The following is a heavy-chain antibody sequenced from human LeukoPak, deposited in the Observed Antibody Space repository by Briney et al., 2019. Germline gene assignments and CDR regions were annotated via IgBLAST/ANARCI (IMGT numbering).Heavy chain of an antibody. V-gene: IGHV1-18*01. J-gene: IGHJ3*02. D-gene: IGHD5-12*01. Sequence: ASVKVSCKTSGYPFTSYGISWVRQAPGQGLEWMGWISAYNGNTKYAQKFQGRVTMTTDTSTSTAYMELRSLRSDDTAVYYCARVSGGYDPRRDFDIWGQGTMVTVSS. CDR1: GYPFTSYG. CDR2: ISAYNGNT. CDR3: ARVSGGYDPRRDFDI.